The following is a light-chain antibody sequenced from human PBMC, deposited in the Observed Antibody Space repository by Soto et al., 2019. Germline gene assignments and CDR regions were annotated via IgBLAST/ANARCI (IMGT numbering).Light chain of an antibody. CDR1: SSNIGNNY. CDR3: AAWDGSLRAWV. J-gene: IGLJ3*02. V-gene: IGLV1-47*01. Sequence: QAVVTQPPSASGTPGQRVTISCSGSSSNIGNNYVYWYQHLPGTAPKLLIYRNNQRPSGVPDRFSGSKSGTSASLAISGLRSEDEADYYCAAWDGSLRAWVFGGGTKLTVL. CDR2: RNN.